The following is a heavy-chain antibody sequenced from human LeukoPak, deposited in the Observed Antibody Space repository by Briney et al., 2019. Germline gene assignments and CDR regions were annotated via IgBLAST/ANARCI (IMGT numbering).Heavy chain of an antibody. V-gene: IGHV3-23*01. Sequence: GGSLRLSCAASGFTVSSNYMSWVRQAPGKGLEWVSAISGSGGSTYYADSVKGRFTISRDNSKNTLYLQMNSLRAEDTAVYYCAKDHVDIVVVPAAIPSNYFDYWGQGTPVTVSS. J-gene: IGHJ4*02. CDR2: ISGSGGST. CDR3: AKDHVDIVVVPAAIPSNYFDY. D-gene: IGHD2-2*02. CDR1: GFTVSSNY.